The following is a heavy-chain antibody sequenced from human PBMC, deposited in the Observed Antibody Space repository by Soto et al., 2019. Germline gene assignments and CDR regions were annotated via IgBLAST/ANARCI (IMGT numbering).Heavy chain of an antibody. CDR1: CGSISSYY. CDR3: AREGTIFGAAPYGMDV. D-gene: IGHD3-3*01. J-gene: IGHJ6*02. CDR2: IYYSGST. V-gene: IGHV4-59*01. Sequence: PSETLSLTCTVSCGSISSYYWSWIRQPPGKGLEWIGYIYYSGSTNYNPSLKSRVTISVDTSKNQFSLKLSSVTAADTAVYYCAREGTIFGAAPYGMDVWGQGTTVTVSS.